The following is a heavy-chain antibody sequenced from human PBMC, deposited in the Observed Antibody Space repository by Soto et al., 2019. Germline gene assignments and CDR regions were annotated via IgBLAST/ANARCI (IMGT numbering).Heavy chain of an antibody. D-gene: IGHD3-3*01. CDR2: ISWNSGSI. CDR1: GFTFDDYA. Sequence: GGSLRLSCVASGFTFDDYAMHWVRQAPGKGLEWVSGISWNSGSIGYADSVKGRFTISRDNAKNSLYLQMNSLRAEDTALYYCAKDTITIFGVGLHDAFDIWGQGTMVTVSS. J-gene: IGHJ3*02. V-gene: IGHV3-9*01. CDR3: AKDTITIFGVGLHDAFDI.